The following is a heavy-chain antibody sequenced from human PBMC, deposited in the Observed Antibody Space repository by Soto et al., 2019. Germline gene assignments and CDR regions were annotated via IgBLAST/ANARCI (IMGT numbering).Heavy chain of an antibody. D-gene: IGHD6-19*01. J-gene: IGHJ2*01. V-gene: IGHV1-8*01. CDR3: ARYGGSASRYCDL. CDR1: GYTFTSYD. Sequence: QVQLVQSGAEVRRPGASVKVSCKASGYTFTSYDLNWVRQAPGQGLEWMAWMNPYSGNTGYAKKYQGRVTVTRDTSLRTVSLDLRSLTFNDTAVYFCARYGGSASRYCDLLGPGSPVTVSS. CDR2: MNPYSGNT.